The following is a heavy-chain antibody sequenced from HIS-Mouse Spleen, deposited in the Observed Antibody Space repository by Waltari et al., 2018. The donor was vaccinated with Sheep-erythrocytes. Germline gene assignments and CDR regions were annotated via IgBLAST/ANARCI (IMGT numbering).Heavy chain of an antibody. Sequence: QVQLQESGPGLVKPSETLSLTCPVPGGSISSSYWSWIRQPPGKGLEWIGYIYYSGSTNYNPSLKSRVTISVDTSKNQFSLKLSSVTAADTAVYYCARLELGQFDYWGQGTLVTVSS. CDR3: ARLELGQFDY. J-gene: IGHJ4*02. D-gene: IGHD1-26*01. V-gene: IGHV4-59*08. CDR1: GGSISSSY. CDR2: IYYSGST.